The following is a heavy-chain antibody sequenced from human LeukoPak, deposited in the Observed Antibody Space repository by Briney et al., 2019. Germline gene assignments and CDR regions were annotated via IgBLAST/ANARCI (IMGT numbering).Heavy chain of an antibody. J-gene: IGHJ4*02. CDR3: ARGQQLAGTAFDY. CDR2: VWYDGINK. D-gene: IGHD6-13*01. Sequence: PGRSLRLSCAASGFTFSSYGMHWVRQAPGKGLEWVAVVWYDGINKYYADSVKGRFTISRDSSKNTVYLQMNSLRDEDTAVYYCARGQQLAGTAFDYWGQGTLVTVSS. CDR1: GFTFSSYG. V-gene: IGHV3-33*01.